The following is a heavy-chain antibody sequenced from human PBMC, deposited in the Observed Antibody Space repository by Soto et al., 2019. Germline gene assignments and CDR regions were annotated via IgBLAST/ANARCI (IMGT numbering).Heavy chain of an antibody. D-gene: IGHD3-22*01. V-gene: IGHV3-33*01. Sequence: GGSLRLSCAASGFTFSNYGMHWVRQAPGKGLEWVAVMWFDGKHQYYADSVKGRFTISRDNSKNTLYLQMNSLRAEDTAVYYCARWTYYDSSGYYYVFDYWGQGTLVTVSS. CDR1: GFTFSNYG. CDR3: ARWTYYDSSGYYYVFDY. CDR2: MWFDGKHQ. J-gene: IGHJ4*02.